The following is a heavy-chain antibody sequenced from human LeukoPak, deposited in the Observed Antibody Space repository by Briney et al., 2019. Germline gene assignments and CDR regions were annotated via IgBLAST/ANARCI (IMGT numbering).Heavy chain of an antibody. D-gene: IGHD3-10*01. J-gene: IGHJ5*02. CDR3: ARRRITVVRGVILDWFDP. CDR2: INHSGST. CDR1: GGSFSGYY. Sequence: SETLSLTCAVYGGSFSGYYWSWIRQPPGKGLEWIGEINHSGSTNYNPSLKSRVTISVDTSKNQFSLKLSSVTAADTAVYYCARRRITVVRGVILDWFDPWGQGTLVTVSS. V-gene: IGHV4-34*01.